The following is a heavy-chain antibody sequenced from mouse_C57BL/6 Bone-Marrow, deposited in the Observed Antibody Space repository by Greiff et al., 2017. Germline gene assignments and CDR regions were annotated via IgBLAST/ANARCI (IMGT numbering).Heavy chain of an antibody. D-gene: IGHD2-5*01. CDR2: IHPSDSDT. CDR3: AICSNYRFDY. J-gene: IGHJ3*01. CDR1: GYTFTSYW. V-gene: IGHV1-74*01. Sequence: QVQLKQPGAELVKPGASVKVSCKASGYTFTSYWMHWVKQRPGQGLEWIGRIHPSDSDTNYNQKFKGKATLTVDKSSSTAYMQLSRMKEEEEAVYYCAICSNYRFDYGGQGTLVTVSA.